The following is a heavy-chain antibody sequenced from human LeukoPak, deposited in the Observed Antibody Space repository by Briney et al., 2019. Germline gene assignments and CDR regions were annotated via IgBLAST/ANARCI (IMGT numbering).Heavy chain of an antibody. J-gene: IGHJ4*02. CDR2: IKQDGSEK. V-gene: IGHV3-7*01. CDR3: ARRDYGDYVWYFDY. Sequence: GGSLRLSCAASGFTFSSYWMSWVRQAPGKGLEWVANIKQDGSEKYYVDSVKGRFTISRDNAKNSLYLQMNSLRAEDTAVYYCARRDYGDYVWYFDYWGQGTLVTVSS. D-gene: IGHD4-17*01. CDR1: GFTFSSYW.